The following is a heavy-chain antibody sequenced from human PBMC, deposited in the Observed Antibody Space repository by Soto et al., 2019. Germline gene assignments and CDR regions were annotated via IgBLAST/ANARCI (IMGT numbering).Heavy chain of an antibody. CDR3: ARYFGEYQPNENFDY. J-gene: IGHJ4*02. D-gene: IGHD3-10*01. CDR2: INAGNGNT. Sequence: ASVKVSCKASGYTFTSYAMHWVRQAPGQRLEWMGWINAGNGNTKYSQKFQGRVTITRDTSASTAYMELSSLRSEDTAVYYCARYFGEYQPNENFDYWGQGTLVTVSS. CDR1: GYTFTSYA. V-gene: IGHV1-3*01.